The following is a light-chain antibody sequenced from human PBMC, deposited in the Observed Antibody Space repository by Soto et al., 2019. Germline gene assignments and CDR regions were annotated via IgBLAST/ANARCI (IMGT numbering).Light chain of an antibody. CDR3: CSYTGSTTYYV. CDR2: EGS. Sequence: GLAXPASVSGSRGQSITISCTGNSSDVGSSNLVSWYQQYPGKVPKLMIYEGSKRPSGVSNRFSGSKSGNTASLTISGLQAEDEADYYCCSYTGSTTYYVFGTGTKVTVL. J-gene: IGLJ1*01. V-gene: IGLV2-23*01. CDR1: SSDVGSSNL.